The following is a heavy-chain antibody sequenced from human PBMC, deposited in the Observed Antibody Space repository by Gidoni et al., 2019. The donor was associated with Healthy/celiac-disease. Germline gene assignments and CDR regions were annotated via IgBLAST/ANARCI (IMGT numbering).Heavy chain of an antibody. CDR1: GFTFSSYS. CDR2: ISSSSSYI. CDR3: AREESSGWEKHFDY. V-gene: IGHV3-21*01. D-gene: IGHD6-19*01. J-gene: IGHJ4*02. Sequence: EVQLVESGGGLVKPGGSLRLSCAASGFTFSSYSMNWVRQAPGKGLEWVSSISSSSSYIYYADSVKGRFTISRDNAKNSLYLQMNSLRAEDTAVYYCAREESSGWEKHFDYWGQGTLVTVSS.